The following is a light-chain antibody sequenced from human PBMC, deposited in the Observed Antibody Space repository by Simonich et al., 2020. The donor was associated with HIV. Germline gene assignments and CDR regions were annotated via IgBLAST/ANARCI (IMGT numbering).Light chain of an antibody. J-gene: IGKJ4*01. V-gene: IGKV3-11*01. CDR3: QQRSNWPLT. Sequence: EIVMTQSPATLSVSPGERATLSCRASQSITHFLAWYQQKPGQAPRLLIYDASNRATGSPARFSGSGSGTDFTLTISSLDPEDFAVYYCQQRSNWPLTFGGGTKVEIK. CDR1: QSITHF. CDR2: DAS.